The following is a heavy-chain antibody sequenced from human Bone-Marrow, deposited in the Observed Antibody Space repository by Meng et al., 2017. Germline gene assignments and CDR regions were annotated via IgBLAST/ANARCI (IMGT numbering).Heavy chain of an antibody. Sequence: GESLKISCGASEFTFSTYWMTWVRQAPGKGLEWVANINQDGSEKCYVDSVKGRFTISRDNAKNSLYLQMNSLRGDDAAVFYSARDGRGYGMDVWGQGTTVTVSS. CDR2: INQDGSEK. V-gene: IGHV3-7*01. J-gene: IGHJ6*02. D-gene: IGHD3-10*01. CDR3: ARDGRGYGMDV. CDR1: EFTFSTYW.